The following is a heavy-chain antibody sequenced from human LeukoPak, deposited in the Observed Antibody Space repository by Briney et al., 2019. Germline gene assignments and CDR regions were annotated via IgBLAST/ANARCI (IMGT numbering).Heavy chain of an antibody. CDR3: ARGRYYYGSGGYSRHYYYGMDV. J-gene: IGHJ6*04. CDR2: ISSSGSTI. V-gene: IGHV3-48*03. Sequence: PGGSLRLSCAASGFTFSSYEMNWVRQAPGKGLEWVSYISSSGSTIYYADSVKGRFTISRDNAKNSLYLQMNSLRAEDTAVYYCARGRYYYGSGGYSRHYYYGMDVWGKGTTVTVSS. CDR1: GFTFSSYE. D-gene: IGHD3-10*01.